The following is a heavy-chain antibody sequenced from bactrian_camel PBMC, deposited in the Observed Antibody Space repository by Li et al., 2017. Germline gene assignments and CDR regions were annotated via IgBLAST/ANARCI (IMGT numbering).Heavy chain of an antibody. J-gene: IGHJ4*01. CDR1: EFTFRKYA. CDR3: AKRNMEGDYVGNHECSF. D-gene: IGHD4*01. Sequence: HVQLVESGGGSVLPGGSLRLSCAASEFTFRKYAAMNWVRLAPGKEREGVAAIDNAGAPTYTYSVAGRFTISQDNAKNTLYLQLNSLKTEDTAMYYCAKRNMEGDYVGNHECSFWGPGDPGHRL. V-gene: IGHV3S1*01. CDR2: IDNAGAPT.